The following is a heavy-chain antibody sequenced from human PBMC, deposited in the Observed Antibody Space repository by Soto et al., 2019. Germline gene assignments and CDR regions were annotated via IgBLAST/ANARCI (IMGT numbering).Heavy chain of an antibody. CDR2: IYYSGST. D-gene: IGHD3-3*02. Sequence: QVQLQESGPGLVKPSQTLSLTCTVSGGSISSGGYYWSWIRQHPGKGLEWIGYIYYSGSTYYNPSIQSRVTISVDTSKNQFSLKLSSVTAADTAVYYCARGEHIFWFDPWGQGTLVTVSS. CDR3: ARGEHIFWFDP. J-gene: IGHJ5*02. V-gene: IGHV4-31*03. CDR1: GGSISSGGYY.